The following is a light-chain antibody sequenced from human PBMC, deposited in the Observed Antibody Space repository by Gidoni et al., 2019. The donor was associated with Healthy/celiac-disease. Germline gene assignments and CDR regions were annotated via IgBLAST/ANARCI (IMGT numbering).Light chain of an antibody. V-gene: IGLV2-11*01. Sequence: QSALTQPRPVSGSPGQSVTISCTGTSSDVGGYNYVSWYQQHPGKAPKLMIYDVSKRPSGVPDRFSGSKSGNTASLTISGLQAEDEADYYCCSYAGSYTFVGGGTKLTVL. CDR1: SSDVGGYNY. J-gene: IGLJ2*01. CDR2: DVS. CDR3: CSYAGSYTF.